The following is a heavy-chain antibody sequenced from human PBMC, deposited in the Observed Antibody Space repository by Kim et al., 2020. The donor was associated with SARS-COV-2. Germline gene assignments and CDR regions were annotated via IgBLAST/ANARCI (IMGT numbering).Heavy chain of an antibody. CDR2: IYYSGST. J-gene: IGHJ6*02. V-gene: IGHV4-39*01. CDR3: ARQDPYCTNGVCYYYYYGMDV. D-gene: IGHD2-8*01. CDR1: GGSISSSSYY. Sequence: SETLSLTCTVSGGSISSSSYYWGWIRQPPGKGLEWIGSIYYSGSTYYNPSLKSRVTISVDTSKNQFSLKLSSVTAADTAVYYCARQDPYCTNGVCYYYYYGMDVWGQGTTVTVSS.